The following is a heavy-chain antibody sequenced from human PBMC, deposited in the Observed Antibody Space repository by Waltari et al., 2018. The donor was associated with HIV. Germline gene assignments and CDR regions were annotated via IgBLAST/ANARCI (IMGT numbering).Heavy chain of an antibody. Sequence: QVQLQASGPGLVKPSETLSLSCIVSGGSISGSYWSWMRQPAGKGLEWIGHIYSTGSSNYHPSLKRRVTMSVDTSKNQFSLNLRSVTAADTALYYCARGGGGSQFVDYWGQGILVTVSS. CDR1: GGSISGSY. CDR3: ARGGGGSQFVDY. J-gene: IGHJ4*02. V-gene: IGHV4-4*07. D-gene: IGHD2-15*01. CDR2: IYSTGSS.